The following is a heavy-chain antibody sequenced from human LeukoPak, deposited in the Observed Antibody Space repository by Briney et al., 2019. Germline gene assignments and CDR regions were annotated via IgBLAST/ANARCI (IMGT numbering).Heavy chain of an antibody. CDR1: GFTFSSYE. D-gene: IGHD6-19*01. J-gene: IGHJ4*02. V-gene: IGHV3-48*03. Sequence: PGGSLRLSCAASGFTFSSYEMNWVRQAAGKGLEWVSYISSSGGTIYYADSVKGRFTISRDNAKNSMYLQMNSLRAEDTAVYYSAKGRGRIAVAGTNYFDYWGQGTLVTVSS. CDR3: AKGRGRIAVAGTNYFDY. CDR2: ISSSGGTI.